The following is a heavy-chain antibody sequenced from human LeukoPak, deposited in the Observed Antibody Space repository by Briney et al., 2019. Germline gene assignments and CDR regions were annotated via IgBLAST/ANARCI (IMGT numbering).Heavy chain of an antibody. CDR3: VRECEGPLSKDFDY. V-gene: IGHV1-2*02. Sequence: GASVKVSCMSSGFTFTDHYIHWLRQGPGQGLEWMGYIGPHSTFTSSPQEFQGRVTMTRDASMSTAYMELTRLTSDDTAVYYCVRECEGPLSKDFDYWGQGTLVTVSS. D-gene: IGHD2/OR15-2a*01. CDR2: IGPHSTFT. CDR1: GFTFTDHY. J-gene: IGHJ4*02.